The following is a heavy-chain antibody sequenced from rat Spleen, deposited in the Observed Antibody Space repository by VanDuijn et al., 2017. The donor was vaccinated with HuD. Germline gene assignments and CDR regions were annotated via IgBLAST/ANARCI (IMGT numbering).Heavy chain of an antibody. Sequence: EVQVVESGGGLVQPGRSLKLSCAASGFTFSDYYMAWVRQAPTKGLEWVATISYDGSSTYYRDSVKGRFTISRDNAKSTLYLQMDSLRSEDTATYYCARQNWPYYFDYWGQGVMVTVSS. V-gene: IGHV5-7*01. CDR1: GFTFSDYY. J-gene: IGHJ2*01. D-gene: IGHD5-1*01. CDR3: ARQNWPYYFDY. CDR2: ISYDGSST.